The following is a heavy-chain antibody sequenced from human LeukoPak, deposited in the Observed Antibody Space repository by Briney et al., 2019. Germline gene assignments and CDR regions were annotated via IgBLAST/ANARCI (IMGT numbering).Heavy chain of an antibody. CDR1: GYSFTSYW. CDR3: ARSLRDYDSSGYYLKYYFDY. Sequence: RGESLKISCKGSGYSFTSYWIGWVRQMPGKGLEWMGIIYPGDSDTRYSPFFQGQVTISADKSISTAYLQWSSLKASDTAMYYCARSLRDYDSSGYYLKYYFDYWGQGTLVTVSS. J-gene: IGHJ4*02. CDR2: IYPGDSDT. V-gene: IGHV5-51*01. D-gene: IGHD3-22*01.